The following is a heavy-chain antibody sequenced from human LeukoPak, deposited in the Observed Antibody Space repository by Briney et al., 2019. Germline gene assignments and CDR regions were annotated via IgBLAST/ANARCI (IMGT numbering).Heavy chain of an antibody. CDR2: IWYDGSNK. CDR1: GFTFSSYG. Sequence: GGSLRLSCAASGFTFSSYGMHWVRQAPGKGLEWVAVIWYDGSNKYYADSVKGRFTISRDNSKNTLCLQMNSPRAEDTALYYCAKDPNGDYIGTFDIWGQGTMVTVSS. CDR3: AKDPNGDYIGTFDI. V-gene: IGHV3-33*06. D-gene: IGHD4-17*01. J-gene: IGHJ3*02.